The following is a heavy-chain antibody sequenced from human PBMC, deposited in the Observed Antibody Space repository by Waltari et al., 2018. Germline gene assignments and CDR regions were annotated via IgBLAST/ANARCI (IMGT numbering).Heavy chain of an antibody. CDR1: GYDFSTYW. CDR2: IYPDDSHA. CDR3: ARRGKYSTSSGLSWGPMGAFDV. Sequence: VQLLQSGAEVAKPGESLTISCQGSGYDFSTYWNAWVRQMTGKGLEWVGIIYPDDSHATYSPSFQGQVTISADKTIGTASLQWNSLKASDTALYYCARRGKYSTSSGLSWGPMGAFDVWGQGTLVTVSS. V-gene: IGHV5-51*01. J-gene: IGHJ3*01. D-gene: IGHD6-6*01.